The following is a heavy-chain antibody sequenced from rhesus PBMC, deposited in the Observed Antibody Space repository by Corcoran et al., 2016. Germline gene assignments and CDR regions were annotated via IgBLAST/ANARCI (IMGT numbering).Heavy chain of an antibody. CDR2: IYGSSGST. D-gene: IGHD5-36*01. CDR1: GYSISSNY. J-gene: IGHJ6*01. Sequence: QVQLQESGPGLVKPSETLSLTCAVSGYSISSNYWSWIRQPPGKGLEWIWYIYGSSGSTYYNPSLRSRLPISPDTSKNHFSLRLSSVTAADTAVYYCARAPAGYSYGHYGLDSWGQGVVVTVSS. V-gene: IGHV4-147*01. CDR3: ARAPAGYSYGHYGLDS.